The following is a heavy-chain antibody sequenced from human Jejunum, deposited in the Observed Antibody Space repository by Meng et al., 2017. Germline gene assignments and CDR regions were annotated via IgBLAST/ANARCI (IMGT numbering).Heavy chain of an antibody. V-gene: IGHV3-74*01. D-gene: IGHD1-26*01. J-gene: IGHJ4*02. CDR3: ARDSPQSGADFDY. Sequence: GESLKISCAGSGFTLSGHWMHWVRQAPGKGLEWVSHIKTDGSQTAYADSVKGRFTISRDNARNTVYLQMNSLRVEDTAVYYCARDSPQSGADFDYWGQGALVTGYS. CDR1: GFTLSGHW. CDR2: IKTDGSQT.